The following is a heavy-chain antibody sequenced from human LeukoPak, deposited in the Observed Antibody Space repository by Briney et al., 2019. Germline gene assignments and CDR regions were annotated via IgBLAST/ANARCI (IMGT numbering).Heavy chain of an antibody. J-gene: IGHJ3*02. CDR3: ARRRLQTYYDVLTGYYSVAFDI. V-gene: IGHV4-59*01. CDR2: ISYSGSP. CDR1: GGSISTYY. D-gene: IGHD3-9*01. Sequence: TSETLSLTCTVSGGSISTYYWSWIRQPPGKGLEWIGYISYSGSPNYNPSLNSRVTISVDTSKNQFSLNLGSVTAADTAVYYCARRRLQTYYDVLTGYYSVAFDIWGQGTMVTVSS.